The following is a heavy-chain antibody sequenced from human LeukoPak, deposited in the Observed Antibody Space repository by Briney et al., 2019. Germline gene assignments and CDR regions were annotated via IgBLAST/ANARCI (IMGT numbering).Heavy chain of an antibody. CDR1: GFTFSDLW. J-gene: IGHJ4*02. Sequence: GGSLRLSCAASGFTFSDLWMGWVRQAPGKGLEWVANINQDGSENYYVDSVKGRFTVSRDNAKNSLYLQMNSLRAEDTAVYYCTKGRSNHYWGQGTLVTVST. CDR2: INQDGSEN. CDR3: TKGRSNHY. V-gene: IGHV3-7*01. D-gene: IGHD3-10*01.